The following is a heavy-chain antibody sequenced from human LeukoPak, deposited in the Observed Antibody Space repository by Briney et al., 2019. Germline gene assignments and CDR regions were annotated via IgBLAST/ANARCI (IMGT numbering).Heavy chain of an antibody. D-gene: IGHD4-17*01. V-gene: IGHV3-53*01. CDR1: GFTVSTNS. CDR3: ARDPRKTSDYGDYDGWWFDP. CDR2: IYSGGST. J-gene: IGHJ5*02. Sequence: PGGSLRLSCTVSGFTVSTNSMSWVRQTPGKGLEWVSFIYSGGSTHYSDSVKGRFTISRDNAKNSLYLQMNSLRAEDTALYYCARDPRKTSDYGDYDGWWFDPWGQGTLVTVSS.